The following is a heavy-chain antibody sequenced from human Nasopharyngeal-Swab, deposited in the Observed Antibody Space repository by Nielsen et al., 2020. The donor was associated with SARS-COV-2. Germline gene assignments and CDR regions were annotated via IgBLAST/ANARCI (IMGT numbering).Heavy chain of an antibody. CDR3: AGDPRLRYFDY. V-gene: IGHV3-23*01. Sequence: WIRQPPGKGLEWVSGISGSGSTTYYADSVKGRFTIFRDNPKKTLNLQMNSLRAEDTAIYYCAGDPRLRYFDYWGQGTLVTVSS. D-gene: IGHD3-16*01. CDR2: ISGSGSTT. J-gene: IGHJ4*02.